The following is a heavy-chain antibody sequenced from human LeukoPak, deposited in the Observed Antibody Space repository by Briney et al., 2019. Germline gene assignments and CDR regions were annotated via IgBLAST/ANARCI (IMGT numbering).Heavy chain of an antibody. CDR1: GGSISSSSYY. D-gene: IGHD3-10*01. CDR3: AIITMVRGVIIGVN. Sequence: SETLSLACTVSGGSISSSSYYWGWIRQPPGKGLEWIGSIYYSGSTYYNPSLKSRVTISVDTSKNQFSLKLSSVTAADTAVYYCAIITMVRGVIIGVNWGQGTLVTVSS. J-gene: IGHJ4*02. CDR2: IYYSGST. V-gene: IGHV4-39*01.